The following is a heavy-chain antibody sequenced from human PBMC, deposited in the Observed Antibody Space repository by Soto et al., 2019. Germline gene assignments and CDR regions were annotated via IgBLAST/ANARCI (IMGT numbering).Heavy chain of an antibody. CDR3: ARDLEYSSSSFWFDP. CDR1: GGTFSSYA. V-gene: IGHV1-69*13. Sequence: SVKVSCKDSGGTFSSYAISWVRQAPGQGLEWMGGIIPIFGTANYAQKFQGRVTITADESTSTAYMELSSLRSEDTAVYYCARDLEYSSSSFWFDPWGQGTLVTVS. J-gene: IGHJ5*02. D-gene: IGHD6-6*01. CDR2: IIPIFGTA.